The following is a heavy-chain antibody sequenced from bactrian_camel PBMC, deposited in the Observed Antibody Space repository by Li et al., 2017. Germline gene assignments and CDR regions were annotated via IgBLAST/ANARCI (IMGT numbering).Heavy chain of an antibody. D-gene: IGHD3*01. V-gene: IGHV3S54*01. CDR1: GNTYNLNC. CDR2: ITTKDGST. J-gene: IGHJ4*01. Sequence: QVQLVESGGGSVQPGGSLRLSCAASGNTYNLNCLGWFRQAPGKEREGVAHITTKDGSTFLADSVKGRFTISRDNAKDTLYLQMNSLKIEDTAVYYCALGSSRQATMTARGKGTQVTVS.